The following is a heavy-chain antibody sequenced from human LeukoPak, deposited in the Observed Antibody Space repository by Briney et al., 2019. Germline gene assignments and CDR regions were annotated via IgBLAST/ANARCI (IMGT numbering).Heavy chain of an antibody. J-gene: IGHJ5*02. Sequence: SETLSLTCTVSGGFISSYYWSWLRQRPGKGLEWIGYIYYSGNTNYNPSLESRVTISVDTSKNQFSLKLRTVTAADTAVYYCARHSADCTGTSCYLFDPWGQGTLVTVSS. D-gene: IGHD2-2*01. V-gene: IGHV4-59*08. CDR3: ARHSADCTGTSCYLFDP. CDR1: GGFISSYY. CDR2: IYYSGNT.